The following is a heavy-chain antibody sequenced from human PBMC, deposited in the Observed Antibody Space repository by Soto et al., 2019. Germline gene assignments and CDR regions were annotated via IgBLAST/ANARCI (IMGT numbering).Heavy chain of an antibody. CDR1: GFTFSTYS. J-gene: IGHJ6*02. Sequence: GGSLRLSCVGSGFTFSTYSINWVRQAPGKGLEWVSSISSRSDIYYADSVKGRFTISRDNAKNSVSLQMNSLGAEDTAVYYCAREYSAWPLAYGLDVWGQGTTVTVSS. V-gene: IGHV3-21*01. CDR3: AREYSAWPLAYGLDV. CDR2: ISSRSDI. D-gene: IGHD3-9*01.